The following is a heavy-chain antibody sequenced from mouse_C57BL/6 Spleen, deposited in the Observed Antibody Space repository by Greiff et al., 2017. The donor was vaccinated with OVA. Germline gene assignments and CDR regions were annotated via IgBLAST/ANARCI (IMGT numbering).Heavy chain of an antibody. Sequence: VKLMESGAELVKPGASVKISCKASGYAFSSYWMNWVKQRPGKGLEWIGQIYPGDGDTNYNGKFKGKATLTADKSSSTAYMQLSSLTSEDSSVYFCARSEVTTVVSDYWGQGTTLTVAS. CDR1: GYAFSSYW. CDR3: ARSEVTTVVSDY. V-gene: IGHV1-80*01. CDR2: IYPGDGDT. J-gene: IGHJ2*01. D-gene: IGHD1-1*01.